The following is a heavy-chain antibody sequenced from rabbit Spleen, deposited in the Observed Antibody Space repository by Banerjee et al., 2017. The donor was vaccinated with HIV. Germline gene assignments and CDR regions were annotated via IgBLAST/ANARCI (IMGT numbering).Heavy chain of an antibody. CDR2: IDPVFGAT. Sequence: QEQLVESGGGLVQPGASLTLTCTASGFSFSSGYWMCWVRQAPGKGLEWIAYIDPVFGATYYAPWANGRFTISSQNAQNTLYLQLNSLTVADTATYFCVRGASSSGYYSLWGPGTLVTVS. J-gene: IGHJ4*01. CDR3: VRGASSSGYYSL. V-gene: IGHV1S45*01. D-gene: IGHD1-1*01. CDR1: GFSFSSGYW.